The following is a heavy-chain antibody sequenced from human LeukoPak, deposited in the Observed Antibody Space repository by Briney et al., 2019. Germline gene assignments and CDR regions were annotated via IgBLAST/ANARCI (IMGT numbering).Heavy chain of an antibody. CDR2: ISSSSSYI. CDR1: GLTGSHSY. Sequence: GGSLRLSCAASGLTGSHSYVSWVRQAPGKGLEWVSSISSSSSYIYYADSVKGRFTISRDNAKNSLYLQMNSLRAEDTAVYYCARSCGGDCYHYGMDVWGQGTTVTVSS. V-gene: IGHV3-21*01. D-gene: IGHD2-21*01. CDR3: ARSCGGDCYHYGMDV. J-gene: IGHJ6*02.